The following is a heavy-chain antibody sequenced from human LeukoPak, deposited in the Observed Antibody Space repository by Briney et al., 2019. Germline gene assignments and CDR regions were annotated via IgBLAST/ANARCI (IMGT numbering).Heavy chain of an antibody. V-gene: IGHV3-30-3*01. Sequence: GGSLRLSCAASGFTFSNSAMHWVRQAPGKGLEWVAVISNDGNYKSYADSVRGRFTISRDNSKNTLCLQMNSLRPEDTALYYCARGFRDYGDYSYYFDYWGQGTLVTVSS. CDR2: ISNDGNYK. D-gene: IGHD4-17*01. CDR3: ARGFRDYGDYSYYFDY. CDR1: GFTFSNSA. J-gene: IGHJ4*02.